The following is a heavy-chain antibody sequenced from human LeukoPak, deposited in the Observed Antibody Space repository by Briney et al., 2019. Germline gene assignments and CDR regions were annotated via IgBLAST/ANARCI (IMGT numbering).Heavy chain of an antibody. V-gene: IGHV1-2*06. J-gene: IGHJ3*02. CDR1: GYTFTGYY. D-gene: IGHD3-10*01. CDR2: INPNSGGT. CDR3: AREGGDPAWFDI. Sequence: ASVKVSCKASGYTFTGYYMHWVRQAPGQGLEWMGRINPNSGGTSYAQKFQGRVTMTRDTSISTAYMELSRLRSDDTAVYYCAREGGDPAWFDIWGQGTMVTVSS.